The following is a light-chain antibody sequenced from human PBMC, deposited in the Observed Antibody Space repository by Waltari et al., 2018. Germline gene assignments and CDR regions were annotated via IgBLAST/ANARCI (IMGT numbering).Light chain of an antibody. V-gene: IGKV3-15*01. J-gene: IGKJ2*01. CDR2: GVS. Sequence: EIVMTQSPVTLSVSPGERATFSCRASQNVSSNLAWHQQRPGQAPRLLIYGVSARATGITARFSGSGYGTEFTLTISSLQSEDFAVYYCQQYNNWPPYTFGQGTKLEIK. CDR1: QNVSSN. CDR3: QQYNNWPPYT.